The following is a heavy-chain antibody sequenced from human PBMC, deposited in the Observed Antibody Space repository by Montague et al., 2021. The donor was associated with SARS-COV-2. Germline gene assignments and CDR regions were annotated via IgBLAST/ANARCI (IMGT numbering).Heavy chain of an antibody. D-gene: IGHD2-2*01. J-gene: IGHJ6*02. V-gene: IGHV6-1*01. Sequence: CPISGDSVSSNSAAWNWIRQSPSRGLEWLGRTNYRSKWHYDYAVSVKSRILIIPNTSENQFSLQLNSVTPEDTAVYYCARDVDIGSTRRLPPYGIDVWGQGTLVTVSS. CDR1: GDSVSSNSAA. CDR2: TNYRSKWHY. CDR3: ARDVDIGSTRRLPPYGIDV.